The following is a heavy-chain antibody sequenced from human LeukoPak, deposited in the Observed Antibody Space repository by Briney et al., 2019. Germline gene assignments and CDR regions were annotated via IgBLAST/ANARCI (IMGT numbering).Heavy chain of an antibody. CDR1: GFTFSNYW. CDR2: IYNDGSST. V-gene: IGHV3-74*01. Sequence: GGSLRLSCAASGFTFSNYWMHWVRQAPGKGLVWVSRIYNDGSSTSYADSVKGRFTISRDNSKNTLYLQMNSLRAEDTAVYYCAKSMVRGVIGTSFDYWGQGTLVTVSS. D-gene: IGHD3-10*01. J-gene: IGHJ4*02. CDR3: AKSMVRGVIGTSFDY.